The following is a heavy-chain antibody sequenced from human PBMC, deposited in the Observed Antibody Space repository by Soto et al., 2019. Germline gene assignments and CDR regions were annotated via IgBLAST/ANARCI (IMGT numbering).Heavy chain of an antibody. J-gene: IGHJ5*01. CDR2: VYHIGST. Sequence: PSETLSLTCTVSGDSISSSTSYWGWIRQSPGKGLEWIGSVYHIGSTYYNQSLKSRITISVDTSKDQFTLRLYSVTAADTAVYFCARQFRIVVVATAVLGWLDSWGQGTQVTVSS. D-gene: IGHD2-2*01. CDR3: ARQFRIVVVATAVLGWLDS. CDR1: GDSISSSTSY. V-gene: IGHV4-39*01.